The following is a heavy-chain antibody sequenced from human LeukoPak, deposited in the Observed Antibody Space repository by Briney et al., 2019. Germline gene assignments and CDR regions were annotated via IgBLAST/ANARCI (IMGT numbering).Heavy chain of an antibody. Sequence: NPGGSLRLSCAASGFTFSAYPMTWIRQAPGKRLEWLSYISSGSEDTLYADSVKGRFTISRDNAKNSLYLQMNSLTAEDTAVYYCVGPPCLRGGYCSTNSWGQGTLVTVDS. CDR3: VGPPCLRGGYCSTNS. CDR2: ISSGSEDT. J-gene: IGHJ4*02. CDR1: GFTFSAYP. D-gene: IGHD2-2*01. V-gene: IGHV3-11*03.